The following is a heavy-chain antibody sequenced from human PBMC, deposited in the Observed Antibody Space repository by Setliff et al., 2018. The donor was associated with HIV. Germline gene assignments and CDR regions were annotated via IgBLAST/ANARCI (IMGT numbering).Heavy chain of an antibody. V-gene: IGHV4-38-2*01. D-gene: IGHD3-22*01. CDR2: VYHTGTA. CDR1: GDSIDNKYY. Sequence: TSETLSLTCVVSGDSIDNKYYWAWIRQPPGRGLEWIGTVYHTGTAYYNSSLKSRVAISIDTSNNRFSLRLYSVTAADTAMYYCARQNYYDISGYYERPLDFDYWGQGTLVTVSS. J-gene: IGHJ4*02. CDR3: ARQNYYDISGYYERPLDFDY.